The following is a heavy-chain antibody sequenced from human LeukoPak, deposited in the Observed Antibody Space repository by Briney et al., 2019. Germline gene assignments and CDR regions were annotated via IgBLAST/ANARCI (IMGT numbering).Heavy chain of an antibody. CDR1: GYTLTELS. J-gene: IGHJ3*02. Sequence: ASVNVSCKVSGYTLTELSMHWVRQAPGKGLEWMGGFDPEDGETIYAQKFQGRVTMTEDTSTDTAYMELSSLRSEDTAVYYCATRGGVGYGFDIWGQGTMVTVSS. CDR3: ATRGGVGYGFDI. V-gene: IGHV1-24*01. D-gene: IGHD3-16*01. CDR2: FDPEDGET.